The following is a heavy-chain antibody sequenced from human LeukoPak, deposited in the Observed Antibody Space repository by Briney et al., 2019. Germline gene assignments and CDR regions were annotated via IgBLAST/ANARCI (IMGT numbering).Heavy chain of an antibody. D-gene: IGHD2-15*01. V-gene: IGHV4-34*01. Sequence: SETLSLTCAVYGGSFSGYYWSWIRQPPGKGLEWIGEINHSGSTNYNPSLKSRVTISVDTSKNQFSLKLSSVTAADTAVYYCASTGSGPAWFDPWGQGTLVTISS. CDR3: ASTGSGPAWFDP. J-gene: IGHJ5*02. CDR2: INHSGST. CDR1: GGSFSGYY.